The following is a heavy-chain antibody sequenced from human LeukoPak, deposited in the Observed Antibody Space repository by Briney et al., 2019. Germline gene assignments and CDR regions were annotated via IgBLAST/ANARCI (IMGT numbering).Heavy chain of an antibody. V-gene: IGHV1-69*13. CDR1: GGTFSSYA. CDR3: ARSDWGYCSSTSCLYWFDP. Sequence: SVKVSCKASGGTFSSYAISWVRQAPGQGLEWMGGIIPIFGTANYAQKFQGRVTITADESTSTAYMELSSQRSEDTAVYYCARSDWGYCSSTSCLYWFDPWGQGTLVTVSS. D-gene: IGHD2-2*01. J-gene: IGHJ5*02. CDR2: IIPIFGTA.